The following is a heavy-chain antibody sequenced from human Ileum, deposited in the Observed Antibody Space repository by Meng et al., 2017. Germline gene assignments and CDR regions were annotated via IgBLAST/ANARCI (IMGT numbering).Heavy chain of an antibody. CDR2: IYYSGST. J-gene: IGHJ5*02. D-gene: IGHD3-3*01. Sequence: QVLLQESGPGLVKPSQTLSLTCTVSGGSISSGDYYWSWIRQPPGKGLEWIGYIYYSGSTYYNPSLKSRVTISVDTSKNQFSLKLSSVTAADTAVYYCARENTIFGVVWGSWFDPWGQGTLVTVSS. CDR3: ARENTIFGVVWGSWFDP. V-gene: IGHV4-30-4*01. CDR1: GGSISSGDYY.